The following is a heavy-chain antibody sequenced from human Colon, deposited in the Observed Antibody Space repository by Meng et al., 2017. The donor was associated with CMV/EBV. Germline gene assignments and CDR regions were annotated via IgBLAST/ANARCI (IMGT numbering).Heavy chain of an antibody. Sequence: RLSCAASGFTFSSYAMHWVRQAPGKGLEWVAVISYDGSNKYYADSVKGRFTISRDNSKNTLYLQMNSLRAEDTAVYYCARDAFSITDYWGQGTLVTVSS. CDR2: ISYDGSNK. D-gene: IGHD3-10*01. V-gene: IGHV3-30-3*01. CDR1: GFTFSSYA. J-gene: IGHJ4*02. CDR3: ARDAFSITDY.